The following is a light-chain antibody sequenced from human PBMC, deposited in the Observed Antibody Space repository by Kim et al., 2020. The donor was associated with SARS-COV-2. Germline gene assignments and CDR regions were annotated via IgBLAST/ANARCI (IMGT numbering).Light chain of an antibody. J-gene: IGLJ2*01. CDR3: AAWDGSLNGVV. CDR1: SSNIVSNT. V-gene: IGLV1-44*01. Sequence: GQRVTISCSGSSSNIVSNTVNWYQQLPGTAPKHLIYSNDQRPSGVPDRISGSKSGTSASLAISGLQSEDEADYYCAAWDGSLNGVVFGGGTQLTVL. CDR2: SND.